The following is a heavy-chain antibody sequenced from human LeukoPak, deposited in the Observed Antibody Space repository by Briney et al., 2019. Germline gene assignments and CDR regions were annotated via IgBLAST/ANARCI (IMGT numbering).Heavy chain of an antibody. CDR2: IYYSGST. CDR1: GGSISSGGYY. D-gene: IGHD5-12*01. J-gene: IGHJ5*02. V-gene: IGHV4-31*03. Sequence: SETLSLTCTVSGGSISSGGYYWSWIRQHPGKGLEWIGYIYYSGSTYYNPSLKSRLTISVDTSKNQFSLKLSSVTAADTAVYYCAGDRSGYAWFDPWGQGTLVTVSS. CDR3: AGDRSGYAWFDP.